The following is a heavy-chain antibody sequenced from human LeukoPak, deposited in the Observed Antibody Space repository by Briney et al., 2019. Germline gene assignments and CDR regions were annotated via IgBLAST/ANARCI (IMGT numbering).Heavy chain of an antibody. V-gene: IGHV4-30-4*08. J-gene: IGHJ4*02. CDR2: IYYSGRT. CDR1: GGSISSVDYY. D-gene: IGHD3-22*01. CDR3: AGYDSSGYLDY. Sequence: SETLSLTCTVSGGSISSVDYYWSWIRQPPGRGLEWIGYIYYSGRTYYNPSLKSRLTISVDTSKNQFSLKLSSVTAADTAVYYCAGYDSSGYLDYWGPGTLVTVSS.